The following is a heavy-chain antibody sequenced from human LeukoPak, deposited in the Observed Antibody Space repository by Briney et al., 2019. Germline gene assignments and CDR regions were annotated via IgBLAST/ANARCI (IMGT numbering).Heavy chain of an antibody. CDR2: IYYGGGT. V-gene: IGHV4-39*01. CDR3: ARHAGGIAAAGTRPFDY. CDR1: GASFSSSTYY. Sequence: PSETLSLTGTVSGASFSSSTYYWGWIRQPPGKGLEWIGSIYYGGGTYYNPSLKSRVTMSVDTSQKQFSLKLSSVTAADTAVYYCARHAGGIAAAGTRPFDYWGQGTLVTVSS. D-gene: IGHD6-13*01. J-gene: IGHJ4*02.